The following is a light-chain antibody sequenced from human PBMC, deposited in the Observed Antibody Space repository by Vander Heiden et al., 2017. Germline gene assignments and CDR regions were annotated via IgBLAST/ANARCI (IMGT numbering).Light chain of an antibody. CDR3: GTWDSSLSAVV. Sequence: QSVLTQPPSVSAAPGQKVTISCSCTNSNVGNNYVSWYQHLPGTAPKLLIYDNNKRPSGIPDRFSGSKSGTSATLGITGLQTGDEADYYCGTWDSSLSAVVFGGGSKLTVL. CDR2: DNN. V-gene: IGLV1-51*01. CDR1: NSNVGNNY. J-gene: IGLJ2*01.